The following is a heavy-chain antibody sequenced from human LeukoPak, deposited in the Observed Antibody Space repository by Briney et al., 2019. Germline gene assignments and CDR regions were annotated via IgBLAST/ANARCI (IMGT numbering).Heavy chain of an antibody. CDR1: GGTFSSYA. CDR3: ASSPAAGTLGYYGMDV. V-gene: IGHV1-69*13. J-gene: IGHJ6*02. D-gene: IGHD6-13*01. Sequence: ASVKVPCKASGGTFSSYAISWVRQAPGQGLEWMGGIIPIFGTANYAQKFQGRVTITADESTSTAYMELSSLRSEDTAVYYCASSPAAGTLGYYGMDVWGQGTTVTVSS. CDR2: IIPIFGTA.